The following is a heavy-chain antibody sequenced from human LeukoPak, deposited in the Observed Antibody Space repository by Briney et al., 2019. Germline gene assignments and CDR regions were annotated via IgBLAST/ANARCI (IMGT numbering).Heavy chain of an antibody. CDR2: INPNSGGT. J-gene: IGHJ4*02. V-gene: IGHV1-2*02. CDR3: ARNKQLWLTLRRYYFDY. CDR1: GYTFTGYY. Sequence: ASVKVSCKASGYTFTGYYMHWVRQAPGQGLEWMGWINPNSGGTNYAQKFQGRVTMTRDTSISTAYMEPSRLRSDDTAVYYCARNKQLWLTLRRYYFDYWGQGTLVTVSS. D-gene: IGHD5-18*01.